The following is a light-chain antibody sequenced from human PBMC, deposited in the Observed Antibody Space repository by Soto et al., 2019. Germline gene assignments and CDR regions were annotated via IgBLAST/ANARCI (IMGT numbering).Light chain of an antibody. CDR1: SSDVGGYNY. V-gene: IGLV2-14*03. CDR3: SSYTTSNTRQIV. CDR2: DVS. J-gene: IGLJ1*01. Sequence: QSVLTQPVSVSGSPGQSINISCTGTSSDVGGYNYVSWYQHHPGKAPKLIIYDVSNRPSGGSNPFSGSKSGNTASLTISGLQPEDEADYYCSSYTTSNTRQIVFGTGTKVTVL.